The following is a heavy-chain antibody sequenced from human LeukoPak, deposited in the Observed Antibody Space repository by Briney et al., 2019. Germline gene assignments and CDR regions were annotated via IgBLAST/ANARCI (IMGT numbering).Heavy chain of an antibody. V-gene: IGHV3-15*01. CDR1: GFTFSNAW. D-gene: IGHD3-3*01. CDR2: IKSKTDGGTT. Sequence: GGSLRLSCAASGFTFSNAWMSWVRQAPGKGLEWVGRIKSKTDGGTTDYAAPVKGRFTISRDDSKNTLYLQMNSLKTEDSAVYYCTTDFYDFWSGYSLLGGFDYWGQGTLVTVSS. CDR3: TTDFYDFWSGYSLLGGFDY. J-gene: IGHJ4*02.